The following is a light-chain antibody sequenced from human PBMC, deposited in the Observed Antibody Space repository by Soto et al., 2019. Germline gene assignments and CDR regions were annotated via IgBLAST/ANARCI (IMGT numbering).Light chain of an antibody. Sequence: EIVMTQSPAILSVSPGERATLSCRASQSVRSDLAWYQQKPGQAPRLLIYGASSRATGIPARFSGSGSGTDFTLTISSLQSEDFAVYYCQQSNNWPFTFGPGTKVDIK. J-gene: IGKJ3*01. CDR2: GAS. V-gene: IGKV3-15*01. CDR3: QQSNNWPFT. CDR1: QSVRSD.